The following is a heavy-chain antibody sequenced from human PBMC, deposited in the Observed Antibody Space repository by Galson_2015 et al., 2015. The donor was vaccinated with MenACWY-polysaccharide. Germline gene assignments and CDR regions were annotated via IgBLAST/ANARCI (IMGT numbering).Heavy chain of an antibody. V-gene: IGHV1-8*01. Sequence: SVKVSCKGSGYTFTTIAINWVRQAPGQGLEWMAWMSPTSGNTGSAQKFQGRVTMTWNTSISTAYMELSSLRSEDAAVYYCARGGRRGVWYEGDYCGQGTLVTVSS. CDR1: GYTFTTIA. J-gene: IGHJ4*02. CDR2: MSPTSGNT. CDR3: ARGGRRGVWYEGDY. D-gene: IGHD6-19*01.